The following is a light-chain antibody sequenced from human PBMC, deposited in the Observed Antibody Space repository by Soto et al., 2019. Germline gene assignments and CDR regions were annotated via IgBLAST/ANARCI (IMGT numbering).Light chain of an antibody. CDR1: SSNIGNNY. CDR3: GTWDSRLSAVV. CDR2: DNN. Sequence: QSVLTQPPSVSAAPGQKVTISCSGSSSNIGNNYVSWYQQLPGTAPKLLIYDNNKRPSGIPDRFSGSKSGTSATLGITGLQTGDEADYYCGTWDSRLSAVVFGGGTKLNVL. J-gene: IGLJ2*01. V-gene: IGLV1-51*01.